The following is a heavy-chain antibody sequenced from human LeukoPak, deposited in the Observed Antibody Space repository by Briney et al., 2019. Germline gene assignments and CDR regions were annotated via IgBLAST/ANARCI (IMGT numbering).Heavy chain of an antibody. CDR1: GFTFSRYW. D-gene: IGHD2-15*01. V-gene: IGHV3-74*01. CDR2: INSDGRST. Sequence: GGSLRLSCVASGFTFSRYWMHWVRQAPGKGLVWVSRINSDGRSTNYADSVKGRFTISRDNSKNTLYLQMNSLRAEDTAVYYCAKDRRFWDIVVVVGGGAMDVWGKGTTVTVSS. J-gene: IGHJ6*03. CDR3: AKDRRFWDIVVVVGGGAMDV.